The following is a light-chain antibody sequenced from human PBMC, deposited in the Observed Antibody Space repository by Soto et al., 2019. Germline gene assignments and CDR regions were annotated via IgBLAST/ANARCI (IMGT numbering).Light chain of an antibody. CDR1: QSVSSSY. CDR3: QQYGSSFT. Sequence: EIVLTQSPGTLSLPPGERATRSCRASQSVSSSYLAWYQQKPGQAPRLLIYGASSRATGIPDRFSGSGSGTDFTLTISRLEPEDFAVYYCQQYGSSFTFGQGTRLEIK. J-gene: IGKJ5*01. V-gene: IGKV3-20*01. CDR2: GAS.